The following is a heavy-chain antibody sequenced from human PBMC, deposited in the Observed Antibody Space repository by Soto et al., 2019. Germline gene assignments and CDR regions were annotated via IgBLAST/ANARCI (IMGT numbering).Heavy chain of an antibody. Sequence: ASVKVSCKASGYTFTGYYMHWVRQAPGQGLEWMGWINPNSGGTNYAQKFQGWVTMTRDTSSSTAYMELSRLRYDDTAVYYCATGGTFPYDTSGYSVYWGQGTLVTVSS. V-gene: IGHV1-2*04. CDR2: INPNSGGT. D-gene: IGHD3-22*01. CDR3: ATGGTFPYDTSGYSVY. J-gene: IGHJ4*02. CDR1: GYTFTGYY.